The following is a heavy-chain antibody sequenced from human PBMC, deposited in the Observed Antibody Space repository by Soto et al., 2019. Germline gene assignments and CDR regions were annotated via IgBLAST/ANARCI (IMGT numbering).Heavy chain of an antibody. CDR2: IYRTGST. J-gene: IGHJ4*02. D-gene: IGHD1-7*01. CDR3: ASRDPGTSVDY. Sequence: QVQLQESGPGLVKPSGTLSLTCAVSGGSFTSNNWWTWVRQPPGQGLECIGEIYRTGSTNYNPSLKSRVTISLDKSENQFSLKVTSLTAADTAVYYCASRDPGTSVDYWGQGTLVTVSS. CDR1: GGSFTSNNW. V-gene: IGHV4-4*02.